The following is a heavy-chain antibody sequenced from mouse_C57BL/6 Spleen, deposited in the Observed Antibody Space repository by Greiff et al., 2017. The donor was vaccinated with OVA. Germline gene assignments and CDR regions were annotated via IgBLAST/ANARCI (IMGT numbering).Heavy chain of an antibody. CDR3: ARDYYGSQGYFDV. CDR1: GFNIKDYY. V-gene: IGHV14-2*01. D-gene: IGHD1-1*01. CDR2: IDPEDGET. J-gene: IGHJ1*03. Sequence: VQLQQSGAELVKPGASVKLSCTASGFNIKDYYMNWVKQRTEQGLEWIGRIDPEDGETKYDPKFQGKATMTADTSSNTAYLQLSRLTSEDTAVYYCARDYYGSQGYFDVWGTGTTVTVSS.